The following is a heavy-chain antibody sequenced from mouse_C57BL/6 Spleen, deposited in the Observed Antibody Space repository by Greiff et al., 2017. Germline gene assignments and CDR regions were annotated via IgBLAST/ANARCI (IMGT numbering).Heavy chain of an antibody. CDR3: ARSKGWLEAY. CDR2: INPNNGGT. CDR1: GYTFTDYY. V-gene: IGHV1-26*01. J-gene: IGHJ3*01. D-gene: IGHD2-3*01. Sequence: VQLQQSGPELVKPGASVKISCKASGYTFTDYYMNWVKQSHGKSLEWIGDINPNNGGTSYNQKFKGKATLTVDKSSSTAYMELRSLTSEDSAVYYCARSKGWLEAYRGQGTLVTVSA.